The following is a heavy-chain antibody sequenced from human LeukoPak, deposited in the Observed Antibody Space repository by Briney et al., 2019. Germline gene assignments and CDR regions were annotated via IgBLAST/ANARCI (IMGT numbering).Heavy chain of an antibody. V-gene: IGHV1-8*03. CDR1: GYTFISYD. J-gene: IGHJ6*03. D-gene: IGHD3-10*01. CDR3: ARGEAGSGSWSDNYYYMDV. CDR2: MNPNSGNT. Sequence: GASVKVSCKASGYTFISYDINWVRQATGQGLEWMGWMNPNSGNTGYAQKFQGRVTITRNTSISTAYMELSSLRPQDTAVYYCARGEAGSGSWSDNYYYMDVWGKGTTVTVSS.